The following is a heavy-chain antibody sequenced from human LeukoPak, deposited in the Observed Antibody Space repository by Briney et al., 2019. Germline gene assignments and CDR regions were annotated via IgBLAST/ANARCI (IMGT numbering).Heavy chain of an antibody. J-gene: IGHJ4*02. CDR1: AYAFTGYY. CDR2: INPNSGDT. V-gene: IGHV1-2*06. CDR3: ARDRTTYSSSLPDY. Sequence: GASVKVSCKGSAYAFTGYYIHWVRQAPGQGLEWMGRINPNSGDTNYAQKFQGRVTMTRDTSISTAYMELSRLISDDTAVYYCARDRTTYSSSLPDYWGQGTLVTVSS. D-gene: IGHD6-6*01.